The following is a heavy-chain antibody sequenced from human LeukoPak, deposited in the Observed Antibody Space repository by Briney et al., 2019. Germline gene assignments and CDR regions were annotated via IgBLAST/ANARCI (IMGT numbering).Heavy chain of an antibody. D-gene: IGHD3-10*01. V-gene: IGHV3-7*01. CDR2: IKQDGSEK. CDR1: GFTFSSYW. J-gene: IGHJ4*02. CDR3: ATYLWFGELLETWDFDY. Sequence: SGGSLRLSCAASGFTFSSYWMSWVRQAPGKGLEWVANIKQDGSEKYYVDSVKGRLTISRDNAKNSLYLQMNSLRAEDTAVYYCATYLWFGELLETWDFDYWGQGTLVTVSS.